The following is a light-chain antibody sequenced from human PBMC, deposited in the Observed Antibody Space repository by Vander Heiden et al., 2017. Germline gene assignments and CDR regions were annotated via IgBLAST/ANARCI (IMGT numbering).Light chain of an antibody. Sequence: DIPMTQSPSALSASAGDRVTITCRASQDINNWLAWYQHNPWKAPKILIYEASLLEIGVPSRFNGSGSRTEFALTINRVHPADIAIYYCQQDSTLSLNFGQGTRVDIK. CDR2: EAS. J-gene: IGKJ1*01. CDR3: QQDSTLSLN. V-gene: IGKV1-5*03. CDR1: QDINNW.